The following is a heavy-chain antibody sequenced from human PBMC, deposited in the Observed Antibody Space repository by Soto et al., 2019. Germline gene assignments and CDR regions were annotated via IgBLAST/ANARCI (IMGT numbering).Heavy chain of an antibody. CDR1: GGTFSSYT. CDR2: IIPILGIA. Sequence: GASVKVSCKASGGTFSSYTISWVRQAPGQGLEWMGRIIPILGIANYAQKFQGRVTITADKSTSTAYMELSSLRSEDTAVYYCASPLKWDPPLLADYYYGMDVWGQGTTVTVSS. CDR3: ASPLKWDPPLLADYYYGMDV. V-gene: IGHV1-69*02. D-gene: IGHD1-26*01. J-gene: IGHJ6*02.